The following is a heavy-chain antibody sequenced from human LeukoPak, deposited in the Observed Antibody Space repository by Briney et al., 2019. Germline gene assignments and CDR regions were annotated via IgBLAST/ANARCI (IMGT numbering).Heavy chain of an antibody. CDR2: INHSGST. J-gene: IGHJ5*02. D-gene: IGHD3-16*02. CDR3: ARVYRWFDP. V-gene: IGHV4-34*01. CDR1: GGSFSSYY. Sequence: SETLSLTCAVYGGSFSSYYWSWIRQPPGKGLEWIGEINHSGSTNYNPSLKSRVTISVDTSKNQFSLKLSSVTAADTAVYYCARVYRWFDPWGQGTLVTVSS.